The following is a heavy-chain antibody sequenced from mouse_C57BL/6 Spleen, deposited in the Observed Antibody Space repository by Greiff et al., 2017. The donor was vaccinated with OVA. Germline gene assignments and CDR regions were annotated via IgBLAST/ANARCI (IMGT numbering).Heavy chain of an antibody. CDR1: GYTFTDYN. V-gene: IGHV1-18*01. Sequence: VQLQQSGPELVKPGASVKIPCKASGYTFTDYNMDWVKQSHGKSLEWIGDINPNNGGTIYNQKFKGKATLTVDKSSSTAYMELRSLTSEDTAVYYCARDGVGGYDGLYAMDCWGQGTSVTVSS. J-gene: IGHJ4*01. CDR2: INPNNGGT. D-gene: IGHD2-2*01. CDR3: ARDGVGGYDGLYAMDC.